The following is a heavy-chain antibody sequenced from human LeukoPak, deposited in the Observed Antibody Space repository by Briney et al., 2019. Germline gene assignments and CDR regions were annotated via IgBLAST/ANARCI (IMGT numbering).Heavy chain of an antibody. CDR1: GYTFTSYG. Sequence: ASVKVSCKASGYTFTSYGISWVRQAPGQGLEWMGWISAYNGNTNYAQKLQGRVTMTTDTSTSTAYMELRSLRSDDTAVYYCARATKRPTMVRGVIPLGYWGQGTLVTVSS. CDR2: ISAYNGNT. CDR3: ARATKRPTMVRGVIPLGY. D-gene: IGHD3-10*01. J-gene: IGHJ4*02. V-gene: IGHV1-18*01.